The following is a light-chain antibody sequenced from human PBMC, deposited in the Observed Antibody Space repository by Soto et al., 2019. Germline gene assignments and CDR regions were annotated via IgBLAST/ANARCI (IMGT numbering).Light chain of an antibody. J-gene: IGLJ1*01. V-gene: IGLV1-40*01. Sequence: QSVLTQPPSVSGAPGQRVTISCTGSSSNIGAGYDVHWYQQRPGTAPKLLIYGNKNRPSGVPDRFSGSKSGTSASLAITGLQAEDEADYYCAAWDDSLNGLYVFGTGTKVTVL. CDR2: GNK. CDR3: AAWDDSLNGLYV. CDR1: SSNIGAGYD.